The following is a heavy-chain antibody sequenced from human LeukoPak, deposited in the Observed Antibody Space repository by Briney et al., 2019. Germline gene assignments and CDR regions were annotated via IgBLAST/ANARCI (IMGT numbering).Heavy chain of an antibody. V-gene: IGHV3-73*01. CDR2: IRGKANSYAT. Sequence: GGSLRLSCAASGFTFSGSAMHWVRQASGKGLEWVGRIRGKANSYATAYAASVKGRFTISRDDSKNTAYLQMNSLKTEDTAVYYCTSGGTVTPMDYWGQGTLVTVSS. CDR1: GFTFSGSA. J-gene: IGHJ4*02. CDR3: TSGGTVTPMDY. D-gene: IGHD4-11*01.